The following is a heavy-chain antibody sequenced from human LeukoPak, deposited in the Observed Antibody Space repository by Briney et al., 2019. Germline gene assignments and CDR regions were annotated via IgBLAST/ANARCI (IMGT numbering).Heavy chain of an antibody. V-gene: IGHV3-30*02. CDR2: IRYDGSNK. CDR3: ARDIVVVTSWYFDY. CDR1: GFTFSSYG. Sequence: GGSLRLSCAASGFTFSSYGMHWVRQAPGKGLEWVAFIRYDGSNKYYADSVKGRFTISRDNSKNTLYLQMNSLRAEDTAVYYCARDIVVVTSWYFDYWGQGTLVTVSS. J-gene: IGHJ4*02. D-gene: IGHD2-21*02.